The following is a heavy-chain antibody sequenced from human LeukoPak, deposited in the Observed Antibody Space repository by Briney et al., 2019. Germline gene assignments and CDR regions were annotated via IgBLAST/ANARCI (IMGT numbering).Heavy chain of an antibody. J-gene: IGHJ4*02. CDR2: FDPEDGET. CDR3: ATVRTYSSTYYFDY. V-gene: IGHV1-24*01. D-gene: IGHD6-13*01. Sequence: ASVKVSCKASGYTLTELSMHWVRQAPGKGLEWMGGFDPEDGETIYAQKFQGRVTMTEDTSTDTAYMELSSLRSEDTAVYYCATVRTYSSTYYFDYWGQGTLVTVSS. CDR1: GYTLTELS.